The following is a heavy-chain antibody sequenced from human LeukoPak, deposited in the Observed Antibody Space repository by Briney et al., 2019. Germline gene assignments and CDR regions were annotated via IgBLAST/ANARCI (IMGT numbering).Heavy chain of an antibody. J-gene: IGHJ4*02. Sequence: GGSLRLSCAASGFTFSSYSMNWVRQAPGKGLEWVSYISSSSSTIYYADSVKGRFTISRDNAKNSLYLQMNSLRAEDTAVYYCARVDTMVRGVPLVDYWGQGTLVTVSS. CDR3: ARVDTMVRGVPLVDY. CDR2: ISSSSSTI. V-gene: IGHV3-48*04. D-gene: IGHD3-10*01. CDR1: GFTFSSYS.